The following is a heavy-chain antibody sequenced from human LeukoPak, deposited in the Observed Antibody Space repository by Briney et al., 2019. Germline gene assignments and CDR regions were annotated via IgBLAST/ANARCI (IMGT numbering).Heavy chain of an antibody. J-gene: IGHJ4*02. V-gene: IGHV1-69*05. CDR3: ARGNDVAAFDY. Sequence: ASVKVSCTASGGTFSSYAISWVRQAPGQGLEWMGGIIPIFGTANYAQKFQGRVTITTDESTSTAYMELSSLRSEDTAVYYCARGNDVAAFDYWGQGTLVTVSS. CDR1: GGTFSSYA. CDR2: IIPIFGTA. D-gene: IGHD1-1*01.